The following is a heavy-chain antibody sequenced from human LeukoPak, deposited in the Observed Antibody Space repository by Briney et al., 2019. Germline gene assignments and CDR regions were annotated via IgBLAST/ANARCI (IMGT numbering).Heavy chain of an antibody. CDR1: GGSFSGYY. V-gene: IGHV4-34*01. D-gene: IGHD3-3*01. CDR2: INHSGST. J-gene: IGHJ5*02. Sequence: PSETLSLTCAVYGGSFSGYYWSWLRQPPGKGLEWIGEINHSGSTNYNPSLKSRVTISVDTSKNQFSLKLSSVTAADTAVYYCARGYDFWSGSRGFDPWGQGTLVTVSS. CDR3: ARGYDFWSGSRGFDP.